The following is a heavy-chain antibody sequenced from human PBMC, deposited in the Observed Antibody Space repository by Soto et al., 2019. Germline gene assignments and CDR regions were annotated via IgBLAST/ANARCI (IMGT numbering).Heavy chain of an antibody. J-gene: IGHJ4*02. CDR2: ISYDGSNK. V-gene: IGHV3-30-3*01. D-gene: IGHD1-20*01. CDR1: GFTFSSYA. Sequence: GGSLRLSCAASGFTFSSYAMHWVRQAPGKGLEWVAVISYDGSNKYYADSVKGRFTISRDNSKNTLYLQMNSLRAEDTAVYYCARLKVRYTRKFDYWGQGTLVTVSS. CDR3: ARLKVRYTRKFDY.